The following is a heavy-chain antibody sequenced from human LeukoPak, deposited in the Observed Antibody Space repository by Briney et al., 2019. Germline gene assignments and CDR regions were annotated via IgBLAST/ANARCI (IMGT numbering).Heavy chain of an antibody. J-gene: IGHJ3*02. CDR2: ISSSSSYI. V-gene: IGHV3-21*01. Sequence: GGSVRLSCAASGFTFSSYSMNWVRQAPGKGLEWVSSISSSSSYIYYADSVKGRFTISRDNAKNSLYLQMNSLRAEDTAVYYCARGRVATIDDAFDIWGQGTMVTVSS. CDR1: GFTFSSYS. CDR3: ARGRVATIDDAFDI. D-gene: IGHD5-12*01.